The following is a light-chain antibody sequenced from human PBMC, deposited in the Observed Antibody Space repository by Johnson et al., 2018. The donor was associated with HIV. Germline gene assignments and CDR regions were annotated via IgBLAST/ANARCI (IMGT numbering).Light chain of an antibody. V-gene: IGLV1-51*01. J-gene: IGLJ1*01. Sequence: QSVLTQPPSVSAAPGQDVIISCSGSTSNVGINFVSWYQQFPGRAPKLLIYDTDKRPSGIPDRFSGSKSGTSATLGISGLKTGDEADYYSGTWDKSFIAGVVGSGTTFTVL. CDR2: DTD. CDR3: GTWDKSFIAGV. CDR1: TSNVGINF.